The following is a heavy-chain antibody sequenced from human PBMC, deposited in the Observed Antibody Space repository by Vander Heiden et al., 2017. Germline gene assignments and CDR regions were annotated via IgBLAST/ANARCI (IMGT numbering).Heavy chain of an antibody. J-gene: IGHJ4*02. D-gene: IGHD3-9*01. V-gene: IGHV4-34*01. CDR1: GGSVRGYY. CDR2: LDHSGGT. Sequence: QVQLPQWGARLSKPSETLSLTCAVVGGSVRGYYWSWIRQSPGKGLEWIGELDHSGGTKYNPSLKSRVIFSVDTSNQFSLKLTSVTAADTAVYYCARMINYDILTGYRGVYHFDYWGQGALVTVSS. CDR3: ARMINYDILTGYRGVYHFDY.